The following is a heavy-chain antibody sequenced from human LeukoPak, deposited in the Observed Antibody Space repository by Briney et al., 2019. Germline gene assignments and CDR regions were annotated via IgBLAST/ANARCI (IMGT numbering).Heavy chain of an antibody. D-gene: IGHD2-15*01. CDR2: IHHSGGT. Sequence: SETLSLTCTVSGYSISSGYYWGWIRQPPGKGLEWIESIHHSGGTYYNPSLKSRVTITVDTSKNQFSLKLSPVTAADTAVYYCARERGYCSGGSCNWFDPWGQGTLVTVSS. CDR3: ARERGYCSGGSCNWFDP. V-gene: IGHV4-38-2*02. CDR1: GYSISSGYY. J-gene: IGHJ5*02.